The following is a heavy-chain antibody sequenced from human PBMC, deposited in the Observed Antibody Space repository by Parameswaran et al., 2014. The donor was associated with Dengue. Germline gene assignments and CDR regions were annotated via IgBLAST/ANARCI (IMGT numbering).Heavy chain of an antibody. V-gene: IGHV1-18*01. CDR2: ISVYYGKT. D-gene: IGHD2-2*01. Sequence: SWVRQAPGQGLEWMGWISVYYGKTNYAQKFQGRVTMTTDTSTSTAYLELRSLSSDDTAVYYCARGILVVPPARNYGMEVWGQGTTVTVSS. J-gene: IGHJ6*02. CDR3: ARGILVVPPARNYGMEV.